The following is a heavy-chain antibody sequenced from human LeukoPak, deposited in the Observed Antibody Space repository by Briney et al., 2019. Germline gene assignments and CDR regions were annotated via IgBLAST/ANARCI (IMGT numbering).Heavy chain of an antibody. J-gene: IGHJ5*02. Sequence: SQTLSLTFAIPGDSVSSNSVTWNWIRQSPSRGLEWLGRTYYRSTWYNDYAVSVRGRITVNPDTSKNQFSLHLNSVTPEDTAVYYCARRLTQYDCFDPWGQGILVTVSS. CDR1: GDSVSSNSVT. D-gene: IGHD2-2*01. V-gene: IGHV6-1*01. CDR3: ARRLTQYDCFDP. CDR2: TYYRSTWYN.